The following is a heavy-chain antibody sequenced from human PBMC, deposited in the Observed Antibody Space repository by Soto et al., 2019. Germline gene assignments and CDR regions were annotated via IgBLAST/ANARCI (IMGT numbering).Heavy chain of an antibody. CDR3: ASSSAPPYYYYGMDV. CDR1: AGTFSSYS. CDR2: IIPIFGTA. Sequence: SVNVSCNASAGTFSSYSISWVRQAPGQGLEWMGGIIPIFGTANYAQKFQGRVTITADESTSTAYMELSSLRSEDTAVYYCASSSAPPYYYYGMDVWGQGTTVTVSS. J-gene: IGHJ6*02. V-gene: IGHV1-69*13.